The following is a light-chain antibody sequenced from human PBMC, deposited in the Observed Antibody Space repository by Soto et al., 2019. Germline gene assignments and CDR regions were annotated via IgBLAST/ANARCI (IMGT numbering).Light chain of an antibody. V-gene: IGLV2-14*01. CDR3: SSYTTSNTRQIV. Sequence: QSAPPKPASVSGSPGQSIPISCTGTSSDDGGYNYLSWYQQHPGKAPKFMIYDVSNRPSGVSNRFSGSKSGNTASLTISGLQAEDEADYYCSSYTTSNTRQIVFGTGTKLTVL. CDR2: DVS. J-gene: IGLJ1*01. CDR1: SSDDGGYNY.